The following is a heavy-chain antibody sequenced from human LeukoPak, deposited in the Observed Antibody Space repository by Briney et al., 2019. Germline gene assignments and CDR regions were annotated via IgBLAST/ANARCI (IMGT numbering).Heavy chain of an antibody. Sequence: GGSLRLSCAASGFIFSNYGMHWVRHAPGKGLVWVSYLKIDGTTTAYADSVKGRFTISRDNAKNTLYLQMNSLRAEDRAVEYWARLACGSRDYWGQGALVTVSS. V-gene: IGHV3-74*01. J-gene: IGHJ4*02. CDR2: LKIDGTTT. D-gene: IGHD5-12*01. CDR3: ARLACGSRDY. CDR1: GFIFSNYG.